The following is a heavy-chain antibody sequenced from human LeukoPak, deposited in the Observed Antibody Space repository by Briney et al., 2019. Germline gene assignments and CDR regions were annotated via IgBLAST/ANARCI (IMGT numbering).Heavy chain of an antibody. CDR1: GYTFTTFY. V-gene: IGHV1-2*02. J-gene: IGHJ4*02. Sequence: GASVTVSCKASGYTFTTFYVHWVRQAPGQGLEWMGWINPDSGGTKYAQKFQGRVTMTRDTSISTAYMELSSLRSDDTAVYYCARGNRGDPAYWGQGTPVTVSS. CDR3: ARGNRGDPAY. D-gene: IGHD4-17*01. CDR2: INPDSGGT.